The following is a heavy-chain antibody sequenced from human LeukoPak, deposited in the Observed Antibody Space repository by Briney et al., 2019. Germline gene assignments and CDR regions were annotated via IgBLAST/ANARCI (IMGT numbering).Heavy chain of an antibody. J-gene: IGHJ6*03. CDR2: INPNSGST. D-gene: IGHD5-12*01. CDR3: ARASGYSGYDSPYYYYMDV. Sequence: ASVKVSCKASGYTFTGYYMHWVRQAPGQGLEWMGWINPNSGSTNYAQKFQGRVTMTRDTSISTAYMELSRLRSDDTAVYYCARASGYSGYDSPYYYYMDVWGKGTTVTISS. CDR1: GYTFTGYY. V-gene: IGHV1-2*02.